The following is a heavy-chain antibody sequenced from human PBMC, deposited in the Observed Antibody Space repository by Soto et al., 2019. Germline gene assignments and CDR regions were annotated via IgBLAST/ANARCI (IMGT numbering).Heavy chain of an antibody. D-gene: IGHD3-3*01. CDR2: ISAYNGNT. V-gene: IGHV1-18*01. CDR1: GYTFTGYG. J-gene: IGHJ5*02. Sequence: ASVKVSCKASGYTFTGYGIGGVRQAPGQGLEWMGWISAYNGNTNYAQKLQGRVTMTTDTSTSTAYMELRSLRSDDTAVYYCARGYDFWSGYSSNWFDPWGQGTLVTV. CDR3: ARGYDFWSGYSSNWFDP.